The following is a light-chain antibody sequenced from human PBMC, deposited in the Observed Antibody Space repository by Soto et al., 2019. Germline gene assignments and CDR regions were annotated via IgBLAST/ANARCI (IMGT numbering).Light chain of an antibody. CDR2: GAS. Sequence: EIVLMQSPGTLSLSPGERATLSCRASQSVSNNYLAWYQQKPGQAPRLLIYGASHRATGIPDRFSGSGSGTDFTLTISRLEPEDFAVYYCQPYGSSGTFGQGTKV. V-gene: IGKV3-20*01. CDR3: QPYGSSGT. CDR1: QSVSNNY. J-gene: IGKJ1*01.